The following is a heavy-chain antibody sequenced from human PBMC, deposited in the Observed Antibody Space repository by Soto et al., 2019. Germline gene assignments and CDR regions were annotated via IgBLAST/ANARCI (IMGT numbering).Heavy chain of an antibody. CDR2: INSDASTT. V-gene: IGHV3-74*01. CDR3: ARGFRGGMDV. CDR1: GFTISNYW. D-gene: IGHD1-26*01. J-gene: IGHJ6*02. Sequence: EVQLVESGGGLVQPGGSLRLSCVASGFTISNYWMHWVRQAPGKGLVWVSRINSDASTTDYADSVKGRFTISRDNAKNTLYLQMNSLRAEDTAVYYCARGFRGGMDVWGQGTTVTVSS.